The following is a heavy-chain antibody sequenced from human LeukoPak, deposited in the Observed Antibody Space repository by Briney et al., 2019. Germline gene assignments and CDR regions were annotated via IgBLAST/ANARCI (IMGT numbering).Heavy chain of an antibody. D-gene: IGHD3-10*01. CDR1: GDPINDYF. J-gene: IGHJ4*02. CDR3: ARSRIGYYSSGFDY. Sequence: SETLSLTCTISGDPINDYFWTWIRQPPEKGLEWIGYIYFNGGAVYNPSLKTRVNISEDMPMNQFSLKLTSVTAADTAVYYCARSRIGYYSSGFDYWGQGILVTVSS. CDR2: IYFNGGA. V-gene: IGHV4-59*01.